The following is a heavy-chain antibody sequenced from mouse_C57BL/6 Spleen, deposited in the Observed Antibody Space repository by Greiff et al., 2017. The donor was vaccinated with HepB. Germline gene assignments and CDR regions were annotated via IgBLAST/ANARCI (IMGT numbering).Heavy chain of an antibody. CDR1: GYSITSGYY. CDR2: ISYDGSN. Sequence: DVKLQESGPGLVKPSQSLSLTCSVTGYSITSGYYRNWIRQFPGNKLEWMGYISYDGSNNYNPSLKNRISITRDTSKNQFFLKLNSVTTEDTATYYCARSYYGSSYWYFDVWGTGTTVTVSS. CDR3: ARSYYGSSYWYFDV. J-gene: IGHJ1*03. V-gene: IGHV3-6*01. D-gene: IGHD1-1*01.